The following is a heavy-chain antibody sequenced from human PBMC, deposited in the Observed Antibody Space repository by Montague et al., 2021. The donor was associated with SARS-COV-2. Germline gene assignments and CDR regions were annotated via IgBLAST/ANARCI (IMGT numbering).Heavy chain of an antibody. CDR3: ARNLVVHYWYGMDV. Sequence: ETLSLTCTVAGGSISSYYWGWIRQPPGKGLEWIGYINYSGSTNYNPSLKSRVTISVDTSKNQFSLNLSSVTAADTAVYYCARNLVVHYWYGMDVWGQGTTVTVSS. D-gene: IGHD2-15*01. CDR2: INYSGST. J-gene: IGHJ6*02. CDR1: GGSISSYY. V-gene: IGHV4-59*01.